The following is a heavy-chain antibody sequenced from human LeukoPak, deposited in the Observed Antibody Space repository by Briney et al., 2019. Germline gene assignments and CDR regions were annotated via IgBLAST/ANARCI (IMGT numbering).Heavy chain of an antibody. CDR2: IYYSGGT. CDR3: ALQLSVDYFDY. CDR1: GGSISSSNYY. J-gene: IGHJ4*02. V-gene: IGHV4-39*07. D-gene: IGHD6-13*01. Sequence: SETLSLTCTVSGGSISSSNYYWGWIRQPPGKGLEWIGSIYYSGGTYYNPSLKSRVTISVDTSKNQFSLKLSSVTAADTAVYYCALQLSVDYFDYWGQGTLVTVSS.